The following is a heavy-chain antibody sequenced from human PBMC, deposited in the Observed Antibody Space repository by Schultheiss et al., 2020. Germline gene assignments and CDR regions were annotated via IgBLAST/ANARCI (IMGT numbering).Heavy chain of an antibody. CDR3: AKEGVAAAGTVWFDY. CDR1: GFTFDDYA. CDR2: ISWNSGSI. V-gene: IGHV3-9*01. J-gene: IGHJ4*02. Sequence: SLKISCAASGFTFDDYAMHWVRQAPGKGLEWVSGISWNSGSIGYADSVKGRFTISRDNAKNSLYLQMNSLRAEDTALYYCAKEGVAAAGTVWFDYWGQGTLVTVSS. D-gene: IGHD6-13*01.